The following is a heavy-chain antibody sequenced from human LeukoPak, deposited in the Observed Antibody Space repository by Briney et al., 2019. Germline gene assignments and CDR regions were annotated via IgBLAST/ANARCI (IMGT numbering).Heavy chain of an antibody. J-gene: IGHJ4*02. Sequence: GEALKISCRGSGYSFTSYCLGWVRQMPGEGLEWMVSIYPGYSDTRYSPSFQGQVTISADKSINTAYLQWSSLKASDTAMYYCARRLRQGYIDYWGQGTLVTVSS. D-gene: IGHD5-24*01. CDR2: IYPGYSDT. CDR3: ARRLRQGYIDY. CDR1: GYSFTSYC. V-gene: IGHV5-51*01.